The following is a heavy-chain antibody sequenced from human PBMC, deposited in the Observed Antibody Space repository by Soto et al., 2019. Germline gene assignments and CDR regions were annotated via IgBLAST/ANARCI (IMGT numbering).Heavy chain of an antibody. J-gene: IGHJ6*02. CDR3: ARVEAVAGLYNYHGLDV. CDR1: GGTFSNYA. D-gene: IGHD6-19*01. Sequence: SVPVSRMVSGGTFSNYAIDWVRLAPGHGFEWMGGIVPIFGTTYYTQKFQGRATIIADDSTTTAYLEMSSLRSEDTAIYYCARVEAVAGLYNYHGLDVWGQGPAVTVSS. V-gene: IGHV1-69*13. CDR2: IVPIFGTT.